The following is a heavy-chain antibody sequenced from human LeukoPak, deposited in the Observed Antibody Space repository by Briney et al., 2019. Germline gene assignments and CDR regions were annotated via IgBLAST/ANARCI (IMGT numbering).Heavy chain of an antibody. V-gene: IGHV3-23*01. CDR2: ISGSGGST. CDR1: GFTFSNYA. CDR3: AKGEDLYYYDSSGYLVY. D-gene: IGHD3-22*01. J-gene: IGHJ4*02. Sequence: GGSLRLSCAVSGFTFSNYAMSWVRQAPGKGLEWVSAISGSGGSTYYADSVKGRFTISRDNSKNTLYLQMNSLRAEDTAVYYCAKGEDLYYYDSSGYLVYWGQGTLVTVSS.